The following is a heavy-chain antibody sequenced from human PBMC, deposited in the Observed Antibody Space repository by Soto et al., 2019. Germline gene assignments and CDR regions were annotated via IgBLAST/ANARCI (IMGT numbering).Heavy chain of an antibody. CDR2: ISGSGVIK. D-gene: IGHD3-10*01. CDR3: AKDLTSMVRVVLPSP. Sequence: EVQLLQSGGGWVQPGGSLEPSFQAPGLPFRNNPLAWFGQAPGKGRGGVSSISGSGVIKYYADSVQGRFTISRDNSNNTLSVQMNSLRVEDTAIYYCAKDLTSMVRVVLPSPWGQGILVTVSS. CDR1: GLPFRNNP. J-gene: IGHJ5*02. V-gene: IGHV3-23*01.